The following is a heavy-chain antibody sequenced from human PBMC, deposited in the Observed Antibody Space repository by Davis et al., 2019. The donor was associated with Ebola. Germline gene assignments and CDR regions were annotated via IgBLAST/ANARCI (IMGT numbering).Heavy chain of an antibody. CDR2: IYPGDSDT. Sequence: KVSCKGSAYSFTSYWIGWVRQMPGKGLEWMGIIYPGDSDTRYSPSFQGQATISADKSISTAYLQWSSLKASDTAMYYCASPSPRILEGAFDIWGQGTMITVSS. V-gene: IGHV5-51*01. J-gene: IGHJ3*02. CDR3: ASPSPRILEGAFDI. CDR1: AYSFTSYW.